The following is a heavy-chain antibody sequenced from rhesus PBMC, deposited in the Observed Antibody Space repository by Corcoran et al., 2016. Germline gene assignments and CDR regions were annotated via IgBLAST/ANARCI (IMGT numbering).Heavy chain of an antibody. J-gene: IGHJ4*01. V-gene: IGHV3-183*02. CDR1: GFTFGDYG. Sequence: EVQLVESGGGLVQPGGSLRLSCAASGFTFGDYGMHWVRQAPGKGLEWVSSISNTGNTVYYADSVKGRFTVSRDNAKNSLSLQMRSLGAEDTAVYYFTREGISYIGYTEPNFDYWGQGVLVTVSS. CDR2: ISNTGNTV. D-gene: IGHD5-12*01. CDR3: TREGISYIGYTEPNFDY.